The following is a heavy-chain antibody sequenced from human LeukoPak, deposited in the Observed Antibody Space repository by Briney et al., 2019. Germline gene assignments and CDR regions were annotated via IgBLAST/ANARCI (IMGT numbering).Heavy chain of an antibody. Sequence: PGGSLRLSCTASGFIFGDYAMSWVRQAPGKGLEWVGFIRSKAYGGTTKYAASVKGRFTISRDDSKSIAYLQMHSLKTEDTGVYYCTTDRTIFGVAEFDHWGQGTLVTVSS. CDR3: TTDRTIFGVAEFDH. J-gene: IGHJ4*02. D-gene: IGHD3-3*01. CDR1: GFIFGDYA. V-gene: IGHV3-49*04. CDR2: IRSKAYGGTT.